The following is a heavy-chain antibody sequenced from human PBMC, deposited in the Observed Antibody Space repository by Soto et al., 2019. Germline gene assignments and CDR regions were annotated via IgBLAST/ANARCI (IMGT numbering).Heavy chain of an antibody. Sequence: GSLRLSCAASGFTFSSYSMNWVRQAPGKGLEGVSYISSSSSSTIYYADSVKGRFTISRDNAKNSLYLQMNSLRDEDTAVYYCARDPPSSNYDSSGYYPEYFQHWGQGTLVTVSS. D-gene: IGHD3-22*01. CDR3: ARDPPSSNYDSSGYYPEYFQH. CDR2: ISSSSSSTI. J-gene: IGHJ1*01. V-gene: IGHV3-48*02. CDR1: GFTFSSYS.